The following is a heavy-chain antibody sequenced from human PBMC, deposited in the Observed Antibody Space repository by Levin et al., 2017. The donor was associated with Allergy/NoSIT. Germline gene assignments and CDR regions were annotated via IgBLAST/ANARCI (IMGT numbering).Heavy chain of an antibody. CDR2: IYPADSDT. V-gene: IGHV5-51*01. D-gene: IGHD3-16*02. Sequence: GGSLRLSCEGSGYHFPAYWIAWVRQMPGKGLEWMGIIYPADSDTRYSPSFQGQVTISADRSINTAYLRFINLKASDSGMYCCARRSEDGVWGTYRPYDRWGQGALVTVSP. CDR1: GYHFPAYW. J-gene: IGHJ4*02. CDR3: ARRSEDGVWGTYRPYDR.